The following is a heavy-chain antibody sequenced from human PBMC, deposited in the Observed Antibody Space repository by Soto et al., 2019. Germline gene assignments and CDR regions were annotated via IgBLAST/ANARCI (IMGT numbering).Heavy chain of an antibody. CDR3: ARATTVTPFRYYYYMDV. V-gene: IGHV4-59*01. D-gene: IGHD4-17*01. Sequence: SETLSLTCTVSGASISSYYWSWIRQPPGKGLEWIGYIYYSGSTNYNPSLKSRVTISVDTSKNQFSLKLSSVTAADTAVYYCARATTVTPFRYYYYMDVWGKGTTVTVSS. CDR2: IYYSGST. CDR1: GASISSYY. J-gene: IGHJ6*03.